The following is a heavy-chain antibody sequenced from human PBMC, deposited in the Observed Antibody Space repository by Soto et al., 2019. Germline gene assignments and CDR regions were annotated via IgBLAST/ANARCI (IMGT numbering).Heavy chain of an antibody. J-gene: IGHJ4*02. CDR3: AKEVSLGSTVDLGY. CDR2: ISGSGGST. Sequence: GGSLRLSCAASGFTFSIFAMSWVRQSPGKGLEWVSTISGSGGSTYYADAVKGRFSISRDNSMGTLYLQMKSLRVEDTAIYYCAKEVSLGSTVDLGYWGQGTLVTVSS. V-gene: IGHV3-23*01. CDR1: GFTFSIFA. D-gene: IGHD7-27*01.